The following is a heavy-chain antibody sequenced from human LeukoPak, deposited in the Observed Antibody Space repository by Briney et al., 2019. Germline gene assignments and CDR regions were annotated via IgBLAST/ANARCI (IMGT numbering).Heavy chain of an antibody. J-gene: IGHJ4*02. CDR2: INQDGSEK. CDR1: GFTFSSYA. D-gene: IGHD3-22*01. CDR3: APYYYNTRAFGH. V-gene: IGHV3-7*01. Sequence: GGSLRLSCAASGFTFSSYAMSWVRQAPGKGLEWVANINQDGSEKYYVDSVKGRFTISRDNAKNSLYVQMNSLRAEDTAVYYCAPYYYNTRAFGHWGQGTLVTVSS.